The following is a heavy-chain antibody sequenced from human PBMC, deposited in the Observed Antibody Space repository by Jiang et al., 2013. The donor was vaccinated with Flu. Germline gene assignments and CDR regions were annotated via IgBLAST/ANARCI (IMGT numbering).Heavy chain of an antibody. Sequence: CKGSGYSFTSYWIGWVRQMPGKGLEWMGIIYPGDSDTRYSPSFQGQVTISADKSISTAYLQWSSLKASDTAMYYCARSESYSYSGMDVWGQGTTVTVSS. CDR1: GYSFTSYW. CDR2: IYPGDSDT. CDR3: ARSESYSYSGMDV. V-gene: IGHV5-51*01. D-gene: IGHD5-18*01. J-gene: IGHJ6*02.